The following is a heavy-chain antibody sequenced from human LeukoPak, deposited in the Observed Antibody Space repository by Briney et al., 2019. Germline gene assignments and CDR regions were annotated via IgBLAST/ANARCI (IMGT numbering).Heavy chain of an antibody. D-gene: IGHD4/OR15-4a*01. V-gene: IGHV3-33*01. CDR3: ATLTSDAFDI. CDR1: GFTFSSYG. J-gene: IGHJ3*02. Sequence: PGGSLRLSCAASGFTFSSYGMHWVRQAPGKGLEWVAVIWYDGSNKYYADSVKGRFTISRDNSKNTLYLQMNSLRVEDTAVYYCATLTSDAFDIWGQGTMVTVSS. CDR2: IWYDGSNK.